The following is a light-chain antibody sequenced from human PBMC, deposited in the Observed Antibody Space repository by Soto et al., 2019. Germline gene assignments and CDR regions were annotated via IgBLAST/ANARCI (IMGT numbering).Light chain of an antibody. CDR1: QSVSSW. V-gene: IGKV1-5*01. Sequence: DIQVTQSPSTLSASVGDRATITCRASQSVSSWLAWYQQKPGKAAKLLIFDASSLESGGTSGFSGSGSGADFPLNTSRLPPDDFAAYYCQHYNSYETFGQGTKVEIK. J-gene: IGKJ1*01. CDR2: DAS. CDR3: QHYNSYET.